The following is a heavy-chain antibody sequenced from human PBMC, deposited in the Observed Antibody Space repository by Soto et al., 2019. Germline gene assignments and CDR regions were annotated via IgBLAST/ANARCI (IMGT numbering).Heavy chain of an antibody. Sequence: GGSLRLSCAASGFTFSSYGMHWVRQAPGKGLEWVAVIWYDGSNKYYADSVKGRSTISRDNSKNTLYLQMNSLRAEDTAVYYCAKEPFGYCISSSCYVVWGQGTLVTVSS. CDR1: GFTFSSYG. CDR2: IWYDGSNK. CDR3: AKEPFGYCISSSCYVV. V-gene: IGHV3-33*06. D-gene: IGHD2-2*01. J-gene: IGHJ4*02.